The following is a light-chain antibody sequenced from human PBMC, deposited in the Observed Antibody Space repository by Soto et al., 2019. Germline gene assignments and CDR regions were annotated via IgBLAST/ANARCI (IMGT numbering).Light chain of an antibody. CDR1: SSNIGTNT. CDR3: AAWDKSLNAVV. V-gene: IGLV1-44*01. J-gene: IGLJ7*01. Sequence: QSVLSQPPSTSGTPGQGVTISCYGSSSNIGTNTVNWYQQLSGTAPKLLIYKNDQRPSGVPDRFSGSKSGTSASLAISGLQSEDEADYYCAAWDKSLNAVVFGGGTQLTVL. CDR2: KND.